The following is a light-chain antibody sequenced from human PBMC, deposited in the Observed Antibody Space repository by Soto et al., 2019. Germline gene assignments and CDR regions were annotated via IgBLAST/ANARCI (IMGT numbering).Light chain of an antibody. CDR1: QSISSS. Sequence: DIQMTQSPSSLSASVGETITITCRASQSISSSLNWFQHSPGQSPKLLLFAALNLHAGVPPRFSGSGSGTSVSLTIRNLQPEDFGTFYCQQSFNLPRTFGPGTRVEFK. CDR3: QQSFNLPRT. J-gene: IGKJ1*01. V-gene: IGKV1-39*01. CDR2: AAL.